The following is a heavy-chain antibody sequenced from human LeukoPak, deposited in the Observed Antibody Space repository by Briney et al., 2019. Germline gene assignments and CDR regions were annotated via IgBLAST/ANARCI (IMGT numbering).Heavy chain of an antibody. V-gene: IGHV3-9*01. CDR2: ISWNSGSI. J-gene: IGHJ4*02. CDR1: GFTFDDYA. CDR3: AKGRAYSSGFDY. D-gene: IGHD6-19*01. Sequence: GGSLRLSCAASGFTFDDYAMHWVRQAPGKGLEWVSGISWNSGSIDYADSVKGRFTISRDNAKNSLYLQMNSLRAEDTALYYCAKGRAYSSGFDYWGQGTLVTVSS.